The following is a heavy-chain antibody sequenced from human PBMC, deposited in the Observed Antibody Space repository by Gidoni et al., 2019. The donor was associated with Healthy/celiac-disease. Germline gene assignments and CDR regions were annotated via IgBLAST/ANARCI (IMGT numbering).Heavy chain of an antibody. CDR1: GGSISSSSYY. CDR3: ARDGTIFGDGMDV. V-gene: IGHV4-39*07. Sequence: QLQLQESGPGLVKPSETLSLTCTVSGGSISSSSYYWGWIRQPPGKGLEWIGSIYYSGSTYYNPSLKSRVTISVDTSKNQFSLKLSSVTAADTAVYYCARDGTIFGDGMDVWGQGTTVTVSS. D-gene: IGHD3-3*01. J-gene: IGHJ6*02. CDR2: IYYSGST.